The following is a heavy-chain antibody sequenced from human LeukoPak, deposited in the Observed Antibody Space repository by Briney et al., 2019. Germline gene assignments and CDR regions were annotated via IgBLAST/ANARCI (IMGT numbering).Heavy chain of an antibody. CDR2: ISNYNGDT. Sequence: ASVKVSCKASGYIFNTYGISGVRHAPGQRLEWMGWISNYNGDTNYAQKLQGRVTMTTDTSTRRADMELRSLRSDDAGVYYCACGLYFDSWGQGTLVSVSS. J-gene: IGHJ4*02. D-gene: IGHD2-15*01. CDR3: ACGLYFDS. V-gene: IGHV1-18*01. CDR1: GYIFNTYG.